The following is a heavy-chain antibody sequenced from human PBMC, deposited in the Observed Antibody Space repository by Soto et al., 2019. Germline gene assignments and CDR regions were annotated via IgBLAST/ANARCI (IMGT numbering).Heavy chain of an antibody. V-gene: IGHV1-18*01. J-gene: IGHJ6*02. CDR2: TRSYNGNT. D-gene: IGHD6-13*01. CDR3: ARDRQGSSWSRYYYYGLDV. Sequence: QVQLVQSGAEVKKPGASVKVSCKASGYTFTSYGISWVRQAPGQGLEWMGWTRSYNGNTNYAQKLQGRVTMTTDTSTSTAYMELMSLRSDDTAVYYCARDRQGSSWSRYYYYGLDVWGQGTTVTVSS. CDR1: GYTFTSYG.